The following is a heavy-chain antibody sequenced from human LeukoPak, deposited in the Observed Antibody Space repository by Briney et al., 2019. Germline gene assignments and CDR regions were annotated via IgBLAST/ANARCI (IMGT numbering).Heavy chain of an antibody. CDR2: ISYIGST. Sequence: SETLSLTCAVSDDSFSSHYWTWIRQPPGKGLEWIGYISYIGSTNYNPSLKSRVTISIDTSKNQFTLKLSSVTAADTAVYYCARDLVTVTKGFDIWGQGTMVSVSS. CDR3: ARDLVTVTKGFDI. J-gene: IGHJ3*02. V-gene: IGHV4-59*11. D-gene: IGHD4-17*01. CDR1: DDSFSSHY.